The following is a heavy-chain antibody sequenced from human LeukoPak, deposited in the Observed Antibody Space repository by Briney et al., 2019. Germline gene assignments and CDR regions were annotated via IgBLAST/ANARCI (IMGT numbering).Heavy chain of an antibody. CDR1: GYTFTSYG. Sequence: ASVKVSCKASGYTFTSYGISWVRQAPRQGLEWMGWISAYNGDTNFPQKLQGRVTMTTDTSTSTAYMELRNLRSDDTAVYYCARDLYCSNNICYYDSRHHDYWGQGTLVTVSS. CDR2: ISAYNGDT. V-gene: IGHV1-18*01. D-gene: IGHD2-2*01. CDR3: ARDLYCSNNICYYDSRHHDY. J-gene: IGHJ4*02.